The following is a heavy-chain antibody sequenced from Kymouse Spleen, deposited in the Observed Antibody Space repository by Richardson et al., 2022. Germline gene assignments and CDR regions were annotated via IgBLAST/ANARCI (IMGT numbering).Heavy chain of an antibody. CDR2: INHSGST. CDR1: GGSFSGYY. D-gene: IGHD1-7*01. J-gene: IGHJ4*02. V-gene: IGHV4-34*01. Sequence: QVQLQQWGAGLLKPSETLSLTCAVYGGSFSGYYWSWIRQPPGKGLEWIGEINHSGSTNYNPSLKSRVTISVDTSKNQFSLKLSSVTAADTAVYYCARKEEMYNWNYLFDYWGQGTLVTVSS. CDR3: ARKEEMYNWNYLFDY.